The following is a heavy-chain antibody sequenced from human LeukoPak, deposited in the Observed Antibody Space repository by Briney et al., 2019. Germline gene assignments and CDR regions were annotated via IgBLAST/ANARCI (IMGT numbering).Heavy chain of an antibody. CDR2: IYHSGST. CDR3: ARQYYDILTGYDLPLDYYYYMDV. CDR1: GYSISSGYY. V-gene: IGHV4-38-2*01. D-gene: IGHD3-9*01. J-gene: IGHJ6*03. Sequence: PSETLSLTCAVSGYSISSGYYWGWIRQPPGKGLGWIGSIYHSGSTYYTPSLKSRFTISVDISKNQFSLKLSSVTAADTAVYYCARQYYDILTGYDLPLDYYYYMDVWGKGTTVTVSS.